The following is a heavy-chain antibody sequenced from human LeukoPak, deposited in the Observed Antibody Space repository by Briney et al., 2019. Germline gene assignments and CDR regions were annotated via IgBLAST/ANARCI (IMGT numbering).Heavy chain of an antibody. CDR1: GGSISSGSYY. J-gene: IGHJ2*01. Sequence: IPSETLSLTCTVSGGSISSGSYYWGWIRQPPGKGLEWIGNIYYSGSTYYNPSLKSRVTISVDTSKNQFSLKLSSVTAADTAVYYCARGRPPIVVVTAITDLESGRVAYWYFDLWGRGTLVTVSS. CDR2: IYYSGST. CDR3: ARGRPPIVVVTAITDLESGRVAYWYFDL. V-gene: IGHV4-39*07. D-gene: IGHD2-21*02.